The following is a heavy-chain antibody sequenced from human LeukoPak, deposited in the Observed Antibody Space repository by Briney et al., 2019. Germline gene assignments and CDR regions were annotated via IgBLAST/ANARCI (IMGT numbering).Heavy chain of an antibody. V-gene: IGHV4-39*01. J-gene: IGHJ4*02. D-gene: IGHD1-26*01. CDR3: ARLVGAATDPFDY. CDR1: GGSISYY. Sequence: PSETLSLTCTVSGGSISYYWGWIRQPPGKGMEWIGTIYYSGTTYYNPSLKSRVFISVDTSKNQFSLKLRSVTAADTAVYYCARLVGAATDPFDYWGQGTLVTVSS. CDR2: IYYSGTT.